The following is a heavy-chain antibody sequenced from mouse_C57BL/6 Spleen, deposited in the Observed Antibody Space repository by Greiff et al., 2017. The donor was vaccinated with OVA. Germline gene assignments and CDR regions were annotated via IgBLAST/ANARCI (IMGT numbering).Heavy chain of an antibody. Sequence: VQLQQSGPGLVAPSQSLSITCTVSGFSLTSYGVSCVRQPPGKGLECLGVIWGDGSTNSHSALLSRLSISKDNSKSQVFLKLNSLQTDDTATYYCAKPDSKGYYYARDYWGQGTSVTVSS. CDR3: AKPDSKGYYYARDY. CDR2: IWGDGST. D-gene: IGHD2-5*01. J-gene: IGHJ4*01. CDR1: GFSLTSYG. V-gene: IGHV2-3*01.